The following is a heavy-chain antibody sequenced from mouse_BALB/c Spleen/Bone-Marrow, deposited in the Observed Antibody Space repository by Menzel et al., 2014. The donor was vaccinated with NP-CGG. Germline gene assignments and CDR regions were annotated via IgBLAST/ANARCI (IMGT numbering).Heavy chain of an antibody. D-gene: IGHD4-1*01. CDR1: GYTFTSSW. CDR3: ARELGRGYYFDY. V-gene: IGHV1S130*01. J-gene: IGHJ2*01. Sequence: SGSVLVRPGASVELSCKASGYTFTSSWMHWAKQRPGQGLEWIGEIHPNSGNTNYNEKFKGKATLTVDTSSSTAYVDLSSLTSEDSAVYYCARELGRGYYFDYWGQGTTLTVSS. CDR2: IHPNSGNT.